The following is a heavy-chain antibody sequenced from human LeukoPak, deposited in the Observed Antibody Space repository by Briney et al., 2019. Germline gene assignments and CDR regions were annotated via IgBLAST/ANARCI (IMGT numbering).Heavy chain of an antibody. CDR2: VNAGNGDT. Sequence: GASVKVSCKASGYNFNTYTIHWVRQAPGQGLEWMGWVNAGNGDTKYSQNFQGTVTFTRDTSATTAYMELSSLRSEDTAVYYCATDLHGSGSPSRAYYYYGMDVWGKGTTVTVSS. D-gene: IGHD3-10*01. V-gene: IGHV1-3*01. J-gene: IGHJ6*04. CDR3: ATDLHGSGSPSRAYYYYGMDV. CDR1: GYNFNTYT.